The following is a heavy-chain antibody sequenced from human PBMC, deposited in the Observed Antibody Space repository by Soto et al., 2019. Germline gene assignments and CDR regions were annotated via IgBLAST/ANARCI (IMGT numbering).Heavy chain of an antibody. Sequence: GGSLRLSPGSSGFTFSSYGMDWVRQAPGKGLEWVAVISYDGSNKYYADSVKGRFTISRDNSKNTLYLQMNSLRAEDTAVYYCAKEDDSSGYFLDYWGQGTLVTVSS. V-gene: IGHV3-30*18. CDR2: ISYDGSNK. CDR3: AKEDDSSGYFLDY. J-gene: IGHJ4*02. D-gene: IGHD3-22*01. CDR1: GFTFSSYG.